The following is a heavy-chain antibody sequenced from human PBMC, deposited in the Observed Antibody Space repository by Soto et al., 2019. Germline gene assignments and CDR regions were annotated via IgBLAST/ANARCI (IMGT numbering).Heavy chain of an antibody. CDR3: AKDPLFVDTAMVDY. Sequence: GSLRLSCVVSGFTVSTNYMSWARQAPGKGLEWVSAISGSGGSTYYADSVKGRFTISRDNSKNTLYLQMNSLRAEDTAVYYCAKDPLFVDTAMVDYWGQGTLVTVSS. D-gene: IGHD5-18*01. V-gene: IGHV3-23*01. CDR2: ISGSGGST. CDR1: GFTVSTNY. J-gene: IGHJ4*02.